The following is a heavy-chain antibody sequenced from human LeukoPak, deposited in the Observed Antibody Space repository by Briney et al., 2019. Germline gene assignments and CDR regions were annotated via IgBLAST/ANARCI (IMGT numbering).Heavy chain of an antibody. V-gene: IGHV3-21*01. J-gene: IGHJ4*02. CDR1: GFNFTIYT. Sequence: GGSLRLSCAASGFNFTIYTMNWVRQAPGRGLEWVSSISSTGNNIYYADSVKGRFTISRDNATVSLYLEMNSLRAEDTAVYYCARGLRRGDYWGQGTLVTVSS. D-gene: IGHD4-17*01. CDR2: ISSTGNNI. CDR3: ARGLRRGDY.